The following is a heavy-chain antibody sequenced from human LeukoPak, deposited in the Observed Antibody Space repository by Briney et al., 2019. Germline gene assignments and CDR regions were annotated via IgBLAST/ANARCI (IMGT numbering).Heavy chain of an antibody. CDR3: SKGQELDDGVLES. V-gene: IGHV3-33*06. CDR1: GFTFSSYG. Sequence: GGSLRLSCAASGFTFSSYGMHWVRQAPGKGLEWVAVIWYDESNKYYADSVKGRFTISRDNSKNTLYLQMNSLSAEDTAIYYCSKGQELDDGVLESWGRGTLVTVSS. J-gene: IGHJ4*02. CDR2: IWYDESNK. D-gene: IGHD1-1*01.